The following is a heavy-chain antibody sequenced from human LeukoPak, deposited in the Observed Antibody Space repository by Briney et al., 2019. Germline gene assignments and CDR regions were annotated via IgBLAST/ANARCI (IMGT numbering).Heavy chain of an antibody. V-gene: IGHV6-1*01. D-gene: IGHD5-12*01. CDR1: GDSVSSNSAA. J-gene: IGHJ4*02. CDR3: ARDAGRDGYNPFDY. CDR2: TYYRSKWYN. Sequence: SQTLSLTCAISGDSVSSNSAAWNWIRQSPSRGLEWLGRTYYRSKWYNDYAVSVKSRITINPDTSKNQFSLQLNSVTPEDTAEYYCARDAGRDGYNPFDYWGQGTLVTVSS.